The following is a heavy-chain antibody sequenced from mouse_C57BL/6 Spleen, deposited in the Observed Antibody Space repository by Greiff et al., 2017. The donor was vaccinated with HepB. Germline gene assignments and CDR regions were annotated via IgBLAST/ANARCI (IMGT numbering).Heavy chain of an antibody. V-gene: IGHV3-6*01. CDR1: GYSITSGYY. Sequence: EESGPGLVKPSQSLSLPCSVTGYSITSGYYWNWIRQFPGNKLEWMGYISYDGSNNYNPSLKNRISITRDPSKNQFFLKLNSVTTEDTATYYCAMGGDYDEFAYWGQGTLVTVSA. CDR3: AMGGDYDEFAY. J-gene: IGHJ3*01. CDR2: ISYDGSN. D-gene: IGHD2-4*01.